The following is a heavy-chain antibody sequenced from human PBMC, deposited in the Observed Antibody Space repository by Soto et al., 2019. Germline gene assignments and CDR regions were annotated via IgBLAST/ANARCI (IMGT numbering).Heavy chain of an antibody. Sequence: SETLSLTCAVYGGSFSGYYWSWIRQPPGKGLEWIGEINHSGSTNYNPSLKSRVTISVDTSKKQFSVKLSSVTAADTALYYCARGGASDTTSSGGNWFDPWGQGTLVTVSS. V-gene: IGHV4-34*01. J-gene: IGHJ5*02. CDR2: INHSGST. D-gene: IGHD6-6*01. CDR3: ARGGASDTTSSGGNWFDP. CDR1: GGSFSGYY.